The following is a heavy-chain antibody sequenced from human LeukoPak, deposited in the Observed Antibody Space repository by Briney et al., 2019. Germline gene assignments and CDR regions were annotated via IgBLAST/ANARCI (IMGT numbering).Heavy chain of an antibody. CDR2: MSPNSGDT. Sequence: ASVKVSCKASGGTFSSYAISWVRQAPGQGLEWMGWMSPNSGDTGYAQKFQGRVTMTRDTSISTAFMELTSLRSEDTAVYYCARGPPNWGFDFWGQGALVTVSS. V-gene: IGHV1-8*02. J-gene: IGHJ4*02. D-gene: IGHD7-27*01. CDR3: ARGPPNWGFDF. CDR1: GGTFSSYA.